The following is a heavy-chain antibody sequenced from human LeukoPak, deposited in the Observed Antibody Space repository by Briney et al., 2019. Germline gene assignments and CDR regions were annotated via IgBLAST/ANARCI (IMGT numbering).Heavy chain of an antibody. Sequence: ASVKVSCKASGYTFTGYYMHWVRQAPGQGLEWMGWINPNSGGTNYAQKFQGRVTMTGDTSISTAYMELSRLGSDDTAVYYCAREEATVTTGDYWGQGTLVTVSS. CDR3: AREEATVTTGDY. D-gene: IGHD4-17*01. CDR1: GYTFTGYY. V-gene: IGHV1-2*02. CDR2: INPNSGGT. J-gene: IGHJ4*02.